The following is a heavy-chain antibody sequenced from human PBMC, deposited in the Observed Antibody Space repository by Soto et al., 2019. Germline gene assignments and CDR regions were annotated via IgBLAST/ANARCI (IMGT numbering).Heavy chain of an antibody. Sequence: QVQLVESGGGVVQPGRSLRLSCAASGFTFSSYGMHWVRQAPGKGLEWVAVISYDGSNKYYADSVKGRFTISRDNSKKTLYLQMNSLRAEDTAVYYCAKGDYSSGWEAGWWFDPWGQGTLVTVSS. CDR2: ISYDGSNK. CDR1: GFTFSSYG. CDR3: AKGDYSSGWEAGWWFDP. D-gene: IGHD6-19*01. J-gene: IGHJ5*02. V-gene: IGHV3-30*18.